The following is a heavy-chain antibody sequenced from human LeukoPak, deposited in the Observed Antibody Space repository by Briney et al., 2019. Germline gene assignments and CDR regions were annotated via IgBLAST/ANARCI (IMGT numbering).Heavy chain of an antibody. V-gene: IGHV3-33*01. CDR2: IWYDGSNK. Sequence: GGSLRLSCAASGFTFSSYGMHWVRQAPGKGLEWVAVIWYDGSNKYYADSVKARFTISRDNPKNTLYLQMNSLRAEDTAVYYCARDRAGYCTNGVCYGGLDVWGQGTTVTVSS. D-gene: IGHD2-8*01. CDR1: GFTFSSYG. CDR3: ARDRAGYCTNGVCYGGLDV. J-gene: IGHJ6*02.